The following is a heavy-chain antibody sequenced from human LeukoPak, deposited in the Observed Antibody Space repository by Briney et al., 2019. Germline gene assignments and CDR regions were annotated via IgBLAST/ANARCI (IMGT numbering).Heavy chain of an antibody. V-gene: IGHV3-74*01. D-gene: IGHD1-1*01. CDR3: ARDMNGLT. CDR2: INSDGSGT. Sequence: GGSLRFSCATSGFIFGNYRMQWVRQVPGKGLVWVSRINSDGSGTDYAESVKGRFTISRDNAKNTLYLHMSSLRVKDTAVYYCARDMNGLTWGQGTLATVSS. CDR1: GFIFGNYR. J-gene: IGHJ5*02.